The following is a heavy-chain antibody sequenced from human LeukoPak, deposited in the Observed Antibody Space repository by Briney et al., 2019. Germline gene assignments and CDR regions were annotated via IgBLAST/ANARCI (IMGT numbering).Heavy chain of an antibody. CDR1: GFTFDDYG. D-gene: IGHD4-17*01. Sequence: PGGSLRLSCAASGFTFDDYGMSWVRQAPGKGLEWVSGINWNGGSTGYADSVEGRFTISRDNAKNSLYLQMNSLRAEYTALYYCARPRTTVTTRGAFDIWGQGTMVTVSS. CDR2: INWNGGST. CDR3: ARPRTTVTTRGAFDI. J-gene: IGHJ3*02. V-gene: IGHV3-20*04.